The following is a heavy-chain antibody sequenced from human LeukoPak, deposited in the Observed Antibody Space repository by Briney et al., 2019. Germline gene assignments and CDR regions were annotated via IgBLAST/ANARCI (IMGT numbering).Heavy chain of an antibody. V-gene: IGHV3-53*01. CDR1: GFTFSSYA. J-gene: IGHJ6*02. CDR3: ARDPGDVGLNYYYGMDV. Sequence: GGSLRLSCAASGFTFSSYAMSWVRQAPGKGLEWVSVIYSGGSTYYADSVKGRFTISRDNSKNTLYLQMNSLRAEDTAVYYCARDPGDVGLNYYYGMDVWGQGTTVTVSS. CDR2: IYSGGST.